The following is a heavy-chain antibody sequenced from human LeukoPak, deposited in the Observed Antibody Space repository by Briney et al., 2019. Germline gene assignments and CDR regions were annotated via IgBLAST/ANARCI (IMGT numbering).Heavy chain of an antibody. V-gene: IGHV3-33*08. CDR3: ARDWDGYCSSTSCYSTRASAFDI. Sequence: PGGSLRLSCAASGFTFSSYGMHWVRQAPGKGLEWVAVIWYGGSNKYYADSVKGRFTISRDNAKNSLYLQMNSLRAEDTAVYYCARDWDGYCSSTSCYSTRASAFDIWGQGTMVTVSS. J-gene: IGHJ3*02. CDR1: GFTFSSYG. CDR2: IWYGGSNK. D-gene: IGHD2-2*01.